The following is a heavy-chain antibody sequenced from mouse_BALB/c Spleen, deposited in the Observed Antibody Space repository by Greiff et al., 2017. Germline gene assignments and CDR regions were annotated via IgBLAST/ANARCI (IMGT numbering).Heavy chain of an antibody. D-gene: IGHD2-4*01. CDR2: IWAGGST. CDR1: GFSLTSYG. V-gene: IGHV2-9*02. CDR3: ASSMITTRGYAMDY. Sequence: QVQLQQSGPGLVAPSQSLSITCTVSGFSLTSYGVHWVRQPPGKGLEWLGVIWAGGSTNYNSALMSRLSISKDNSKSQVFLKMNSLQTDDTAMYYCASSMITTRGYAMDYWGQGTSVTVSS. J-gene: IGHJ4*01.